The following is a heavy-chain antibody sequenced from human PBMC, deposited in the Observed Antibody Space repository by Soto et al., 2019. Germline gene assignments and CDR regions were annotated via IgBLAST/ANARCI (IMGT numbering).Heavy chain of an antibody. CDR2: IYYSGNT. V-gene: IGHV4-59*08. CDR3: ARHRGPTGPNY. Sequence: SETLSLTCTVSGGSISSYYWSWIRQPPGKGLEWIGYIYYSGNTYHNPSLKSRVTISVDTSKNQLSLNLRSVTAADTAVYYCARHRGPTGPNYWGQGTLVTVSS. CDR1: GGSISSYY. D-gene: IGHD3-10*01. J-gene: IGHJ4*02.